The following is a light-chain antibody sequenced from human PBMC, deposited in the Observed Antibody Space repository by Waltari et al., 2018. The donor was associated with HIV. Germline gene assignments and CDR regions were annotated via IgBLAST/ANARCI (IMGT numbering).Light chain of an antibody. CDR3: QQYGSSRWT. V-gene: IGKV3-20*01. J-gene: IGKJ1*01. Sequence: EIVLTQSPGTLSLSPGERATLSCRASRSVSSSYLAWYQQKPGQAPRLLIYGASSRATGIPDRFSGSGSGTDFTLTISRLDPEDFAVYYCQQYGSSRWTFGQGTKVEIK. CDR1: RSVSSSY. CDR2: GAS.